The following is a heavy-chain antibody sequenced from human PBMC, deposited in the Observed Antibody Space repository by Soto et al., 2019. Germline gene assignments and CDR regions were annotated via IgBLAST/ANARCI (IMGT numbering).Heavy chain of an antibody. CDR2: ITDSGSV. CDR1: GGSISSGGYC. J-gene: IGHJ6*02. V-gene: IGHV4-31*03. D-gene: IGHD3-10*01. Sequence: QVQLLESGPGLVKPSQTLSLTCTVSGGSISSGGYCWSWVRQHPGKGLEWIGYITDSGSVYSNPSIKCRVTISVDTSKNQFSLTLSSVTAADTAVYACTRDPAYYGSVSYYDGRAYYYGMDVWGHGTTVTVSS. CDR3: TRDPAYYGSVSYYDGRAYYYGMDV.